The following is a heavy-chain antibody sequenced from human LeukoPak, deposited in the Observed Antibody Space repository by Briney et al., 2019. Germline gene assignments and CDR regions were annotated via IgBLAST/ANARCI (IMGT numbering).Heavy chain of an antibody. CDR1: GFTFSSYE. V-gene: IGHV3-48*03. Sequence: GGSLRLSCAASGFTFSSYEMNWVRQAPGKGLEWVSYISSSGSTIYYADSVKGRFTISRDNSMNALYLQMNSLRVDDTAVYYCAKLLSGSYTDYWGQGALVTVSA. D-gene: IGHD1-26*01. CDR3: AKLLSGSYTDY. J-gene: IGHJ4*02. CDR2: ISSSGSTI.